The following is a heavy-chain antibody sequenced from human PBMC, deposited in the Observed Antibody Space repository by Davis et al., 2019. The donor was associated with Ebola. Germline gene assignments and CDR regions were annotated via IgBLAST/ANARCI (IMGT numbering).Heavy chain of an antibody. CDR2: TYYTSKWFN. CDR1: GDSVSINSGG. Sequence: PSETLSLTCAISGDSVSINSGGWNWLRQSPSRGLEWLGRTYYTSKWFNHYAESVKSRITINPDTSKNQFSLQLNSVTPEDTAVYYCARGWLRSGFDYWGQGTLVIVSS. CDR3: ARGWLRSGFDY. J-gene: IGHJ4*02. D-gene: IGHD5-12*01. V-gene: IGHV6-1*01.